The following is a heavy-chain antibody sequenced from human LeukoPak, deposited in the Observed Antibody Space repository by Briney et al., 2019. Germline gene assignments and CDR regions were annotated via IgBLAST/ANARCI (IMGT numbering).Heavy chain of an antibody. CDR1: GFTFSSYS. Sequence: GGSLRLSCAASGFTFSSYSMNWVRQAPGKGLEWVSVLYTGGGTDHTEYVTGRFIVSRDNTKKTLSLQMNSLRSEDTAIYYCTRSGYRHPYHFDSWGQGTLVIVSS. J-gene: IGHJ4*02. D-gene: IGHD3-22*01. CDR2: LYTGGGT. CDR3: TRSGYRHPYHFDS. V-gene: IGHV3-53*01.